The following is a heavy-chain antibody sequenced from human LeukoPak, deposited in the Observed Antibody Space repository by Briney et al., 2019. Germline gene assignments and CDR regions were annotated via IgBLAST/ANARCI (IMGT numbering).Heavy chain of an antibody. CDR2: IIPIFGTA. CDR1: GGTFSSYA. Sequence: SVKVSCKASGGTFSSYAISWVRQAPGQGLEWMGGIIPIFGTANYAQKFQGRVTITTDESTSTAYMELSSLRSEDTAVYYCAIGYYDSSGYYYDFDYWGQGTLATVSS. CDR3: AIGYYDSSGYYYDFDY. J-gene: IGHJ4*02. V-gene: IGHV1-69*05. D-gene: IGHD3-22*01.